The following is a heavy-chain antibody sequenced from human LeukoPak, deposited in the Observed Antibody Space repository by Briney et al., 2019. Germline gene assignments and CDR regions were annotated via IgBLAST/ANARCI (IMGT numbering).Heavy chain of an antibody. CDR3: ARPEDLNAEYFQH. Sequence: SSQTLSLTCTVSGGSISSGDYYWSWIRQPPGKGLEWIGYIYYSGSTYYNPSLKGRVTISVDTSKNQFSLKLSSVTAADTAVYYCARPEDLNAEYFQHWGQGTLVTVSS. J-gene: IGHJ1*01. CDR2: IYYSGST. CDR1: GGSISSGDYY. V-gene: IGHV4-30-4*01.